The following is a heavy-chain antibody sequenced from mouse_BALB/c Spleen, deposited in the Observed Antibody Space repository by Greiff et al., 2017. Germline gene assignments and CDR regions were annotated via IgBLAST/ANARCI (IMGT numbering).Heavy chain of an antibody. CDR2: IYPYNGGT. CDR1: GYTFTDYN. D-gene: IGHD1-1*01. V-gene: IGHV1S29*02. Sequence: EVQLQQSGPELVKPGASVKISCKASGYTFTDYNMHWVKQSHGKSLEWIGYIYPYNGGTGYNQKFKSKATLTVDNSSSTAYMELRSLTSEDSAVYYCAIIYYYGRGGGQGTTLTVSS. CDR3: AIIYYYGRG. J-gene: IGHJ2*01.